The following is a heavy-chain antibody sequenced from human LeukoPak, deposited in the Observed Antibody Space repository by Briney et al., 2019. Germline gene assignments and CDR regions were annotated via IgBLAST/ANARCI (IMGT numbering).Heavy chain of an antibody. D-gene: IGHD3-16*01. J-gene: IGHJ3*02. Sequence: PSETLSLTCTVSGGSISSYFWSWIRQPPGKGLEWIGYVYYSGSTNYNPSLKSRVIISVDTSKKQFSLKLSSATAADTAVYYCARVLDLSKRGLDAFDIWGQGTMVTVSS. CDR2: VYYSGST. CDR1: GGSISSYF. V-gene: IGHV4-59*01. CDR3: ARVLDLSKRGLDAFDI.